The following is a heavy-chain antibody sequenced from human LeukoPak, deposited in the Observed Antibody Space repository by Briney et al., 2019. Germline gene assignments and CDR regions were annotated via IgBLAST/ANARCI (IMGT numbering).Heavy chain of an antibody. Sequence: GGSLRLSCSASGFTFSTYTMNWVRQAPGKGLEWVSYISSGSSTIYYADSVKGRFTISRDNAKNSLYLQMNSLGAEDTAVYYCAKRRGLELTYYYHMDVWGKGTTVTVSS. D-gene: IGHD1-7*01. CDR1: GFTFSTYT. CDR3: AKRRGLELTYYYHMDV. CDR2: ISSGSSTI. J-gene: IGHJ6*03. V-gene: IGHV3-48*01.